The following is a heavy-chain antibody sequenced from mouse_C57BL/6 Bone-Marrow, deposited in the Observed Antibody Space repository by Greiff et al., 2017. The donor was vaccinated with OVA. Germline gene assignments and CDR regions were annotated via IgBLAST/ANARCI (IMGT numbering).Heavy chain of an antibody. J-gene: IGHJ2*01. CDR3: ARVSLPFDY. CDR1: GFTFSSYA. CDR2: ISDGGSYT. Sequence: EVMLVESGGGLVKPGGSLKLSCAASGFTFSSYAMSWVRQTPEKRLEWVATISDGGSYTYYPDNVKGRFTISRDNAKNNLYLQMSHLKSEDTAMYYCARVSLPFDYWGQGTTLTVSS. V-gene: IGHV5-4*03.